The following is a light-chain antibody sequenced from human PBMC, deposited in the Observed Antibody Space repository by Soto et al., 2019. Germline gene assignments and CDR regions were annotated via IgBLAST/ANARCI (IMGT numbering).Light chain of an antibody. CDR3: QQYGSATRVT. V-gene: IGKV3-20*01. CDR1: QSVSGY. Sequence: IVLTQSPATLSLSQGERATLSCRASQSVSGYLAWYQQKPGQAPRLLIYDASSRATGIPDRFSGSGSGTDFTLTISRLEPEDFAVYYCQQYGSATRVTFGPGTKVDI. J-gene: IGKJ3*01. CDR2: DAS.